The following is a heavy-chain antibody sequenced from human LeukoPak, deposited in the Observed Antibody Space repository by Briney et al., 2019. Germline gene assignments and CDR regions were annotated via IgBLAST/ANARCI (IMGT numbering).Heavy chain of an antibody. Sequence: PSKTLSLTCAVYGGSFSGYYWSWIRQPPGKGLGWIGEINHSGSTNYNPSLKSRVTISVDTSKNQFSLKLSSVTAADSAVYYCARGGLPHYYDSSGYYYYYWGQGTLVTVSS. V-gene: IGHV4-34*01. D-gene: IGHD3-22*01. J-gene: IGHJ4*02. CDR3: ARGGLPHYYDSSGYYYYY. CDR2: INHSGST. CDR1: GGSFSGYY.